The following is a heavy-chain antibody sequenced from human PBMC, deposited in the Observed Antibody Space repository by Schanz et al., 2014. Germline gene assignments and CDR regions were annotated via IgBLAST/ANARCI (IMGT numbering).Heavy chain of an antibody. V-gene: IGHV3-74*02. J-gene: IGHJ4*02. D-gene: IGHD2-8*01. CDR1: GFIFSVYW. CDR3: ARAPGANASPYYFDY. Sequence: VQLVESGGGLVKPGGSLRLSCAASGFIFSVYWMHWVRQPPGEGLVSVSRISGDGTTTSYADSVKGRFTISRDNAKNSLYLQMNSLRHDDTAFYYCARAPGANASPYYFDYWGQGSLVTVSS. CDR2: ISGDGTTT.